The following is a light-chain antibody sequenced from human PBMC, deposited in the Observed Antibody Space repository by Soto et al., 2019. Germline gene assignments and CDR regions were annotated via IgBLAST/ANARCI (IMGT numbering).Light chain of an antibody. CDR3: CSYGSGSTPYV. J-gene: IGLJ1*01. Sequence: QSALTQPASLSGSPGQSITISCTGTSSDDGGYNSVSWYQQHPGKAPKVIIFDVSSRPSGVSSRFSGSKSGNTASLTISGLQAEDEADYYCCSYGSGSTPYVFGAGTKVT. V-gene: IGLV2-14*03. CDR2: DVS. CDR1: SSDDGGYNS.